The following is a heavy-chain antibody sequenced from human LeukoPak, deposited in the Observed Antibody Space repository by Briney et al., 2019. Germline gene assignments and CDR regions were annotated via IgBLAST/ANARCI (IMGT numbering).Heavy chain of an antibody. J-gene: IGHJ4*02. CDR1: GYTFSSYG. Sequence: ASVKVSCKASGYTFSSYGISWVRQAPGQGLEWMGWISAYNGNTNYAQKLQGRVTMTTDTSTSIAYMELRSLRSDDTAVYYCARDPGSGWYRDFDYWGQGTLVTVSS. CDR3: ARDPGSGWYRDFDY. D-gene: IGHD6-19*01. V-gene: IGHV1-18*01. CDR2: ISAYNGNT.